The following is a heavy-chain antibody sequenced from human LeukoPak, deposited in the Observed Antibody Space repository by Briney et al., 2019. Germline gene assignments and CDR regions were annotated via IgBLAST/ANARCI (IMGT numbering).Heavy chain of an antibody. CDR2: IIPIFGTA. V-gene: IGHV1-69*13. J-gene: IGHJ6*04. CDR1: GGTFSSYA. CDR3: AGSGGSGSYSYYYGMDV. Sequence: SVKVSCKASGGTFSSYAISWVRQAPGQGLEWVGGIIPIFGTANYAQKFQGRVTITADESTSTAYMELSSLRSEDTAVYYCAGSGGSGSYSYYYGMDVWGKGTTVTVSS. D-gene: IGHD3-10*01.